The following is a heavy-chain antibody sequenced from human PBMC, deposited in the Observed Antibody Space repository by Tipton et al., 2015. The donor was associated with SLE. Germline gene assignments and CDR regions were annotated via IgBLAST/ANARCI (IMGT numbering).Heavy chain of an antibody. V-gene: IGHV4-59*02. CDR3: ARLAAITRVRELLPYHYGLDV. Sequence: TLSLTCTVSGDSVSSYSWSWIRQPPGKGLEWIGSVYYSGSTNYNPSLRSRLTISADTSKSQFSLKLRSVTAADTAVYYCARLAAITRVRELLPYHYGLDVWGQGTTVTVSS. CDR2: VYYSGST. D-gene: IGHD3-10*02. CDR1: GDSVSSYS. J-gene: IGHJ6*02.